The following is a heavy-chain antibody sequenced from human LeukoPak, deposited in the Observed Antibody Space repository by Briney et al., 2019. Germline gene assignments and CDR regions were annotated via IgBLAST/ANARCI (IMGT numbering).Heavy chain of an antibody. J-gene: IGHJ4*02. V-gene: IGHV3-21*01. CDR1: GLTFSSYS. D-gene: IGHD6-13*01. CDR2: ISSSSSYI. CDR3: ARMEGYSSSWYDDY. Sequence: PGGSLRLSCAASGLTFSSYSMNWVRQAPGKGLEWASSISSSSSYIYYADSVKGRFTISRDNAKNSLYLQMNSLRAEDTAVYYCARMEGYSSSWYDDYWGQGTLVTVSS.